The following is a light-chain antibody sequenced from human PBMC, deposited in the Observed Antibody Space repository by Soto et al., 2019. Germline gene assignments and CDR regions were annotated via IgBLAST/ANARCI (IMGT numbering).Light chain of an antibody. Sequence: QSFLTQPASVSGSPGQSITISCTGTSSDVGAYNYVSWYQQHPGEAPKLMIFGVSNRPSGVSNRFSGSKSGNTASLTISGLQAEDEADYYCSSFSSSSTRYLLGTGTKVTVL. CDR2: GVS. CDR3: SSFSSSSTRYL. J-gene: IGLJ1*01. CDR1: SSDVGAYNY. V-gene: IGLV2-14*01.